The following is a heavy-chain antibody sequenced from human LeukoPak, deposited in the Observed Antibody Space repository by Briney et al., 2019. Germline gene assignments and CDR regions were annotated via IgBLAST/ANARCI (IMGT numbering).Heavy chain of an antibody. V-gene: IGHV4-39*07. D-gene: IGHD3-22*01. CDR1: GGSISSSSYY. CDR3: ARMGYYDSSGYYYFDY. Sequence: SETLSLTCTVSGGSISSSSYYWGWIRQPPGKGLEWIGSIYYSGSTYYNPSLKSRVAISVDTSKNQFSLKLSSVTAADTAVYYCARMGYYDSSGYYYFDYWGQGTLVTVSS. J-gene: IGHJ4*02. CDR2: IYYSGST.